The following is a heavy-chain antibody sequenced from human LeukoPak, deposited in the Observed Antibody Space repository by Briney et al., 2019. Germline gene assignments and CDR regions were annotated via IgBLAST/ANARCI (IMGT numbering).Heavy chain of an antibody. D-gene: IGHD3-22*01. J-gene: IGHJ4*02. CDR3: ARGGYYDSSGDVGY. CDR1: GFTFDDYG. V-gene: IGHV3-20*04. Sequence: RPGGSLRLSCAASGFTFDDYGMSWVRQAPGKGLEWVSGINWNGGSTGYADSVKGRFTISRDNAKNSLYLQMNSLRAEDTALYYCARGGYYDSSGDVGYWGQGTLVTVSS. CDR2: INWNGGST.